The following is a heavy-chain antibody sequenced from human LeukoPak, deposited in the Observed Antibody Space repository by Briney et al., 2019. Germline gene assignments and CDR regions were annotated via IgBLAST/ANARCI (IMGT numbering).Heavy chain of an antibody. CDR2: ISGGGYYI. J-gene: IGHJ4*02. V-gene: IGHV3-23*01. CDR3: AKNWGTGLAFYDY. D-gene: IGHD3-3*02. CDR1: GFSFSSYA. Sequence: PGGSLRLSCAASGFSFSSYAMTRVRQAPGRGLEWVSAISGGGYYIYYADSVRGRFTTSRDNSKNTLYLQMTNLRAEDTGLYYCAKNWGTGLAFYDYWGQGTQVTVSS.